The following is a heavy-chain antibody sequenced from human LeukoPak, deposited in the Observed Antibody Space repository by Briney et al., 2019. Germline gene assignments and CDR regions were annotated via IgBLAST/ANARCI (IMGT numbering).Heavy chain of an antibody. CDR2: IKQDGSEK. V-gene: IGHV3-7*01. Sequence: GGSLRLSCAASGFTFSSYWMSWVRQAPGKGLEWVANIKQDGSEKYYVDSVKGRFTISRDNAKNSLYLQMNSLRAEDTAVYYCARDAGGDLEGSLTYYYYGMDVWGQGTTVTVSS. CDR1: GFTFSSYW. CDR3: ARDAGGDLEGSLTYYYYGMDV. D-gene: IGHD2-21*01. J-gene: IGHJ6*02.